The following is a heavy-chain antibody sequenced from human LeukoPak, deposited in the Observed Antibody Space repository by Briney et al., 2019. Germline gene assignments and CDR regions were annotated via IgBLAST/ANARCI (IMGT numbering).Heavy chain of an antibody. CDR2: IYYSGST. J-gene: IGHJ2*01. CDR3: ARYGGGSYWYFNL. V-gene: IGHV4-39*01. Sequence: PSETLSLTCTVSGGSISSSSYYWGWIRQPPGKGLEWIGSIYYSGSTYYNPSLKSRVTISVDTSKNQFSLKLSSVTAADTAVYFCARYGGGSYWYFNLWGRGTLVTVSS. D-gene: IGHD2-15*01. CDR1: GGSISSSSYY.